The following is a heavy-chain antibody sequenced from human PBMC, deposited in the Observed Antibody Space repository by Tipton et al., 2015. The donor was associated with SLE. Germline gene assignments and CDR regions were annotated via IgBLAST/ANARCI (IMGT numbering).Heavy chain of an antibody. D-gene: IGHD6-19*01. V-gene: IGHV1-2*06. CDR2: MNPNSGGT. CDR1: GYNFNAYY. Sequence: QLVQSGPEVKKSGASVKVSCKASGYNFNAYYIHWVRQAPGHGLEWMGQMNPNSGGTHYAQSFQGRVTMTGDTSVSTAYMELSGLRSDDTAVYCCARVGSGWFHFDYWGQGALVTVSS. CDR3: ARVGSGWFHFDY. J-gene: IGHJ4*02.